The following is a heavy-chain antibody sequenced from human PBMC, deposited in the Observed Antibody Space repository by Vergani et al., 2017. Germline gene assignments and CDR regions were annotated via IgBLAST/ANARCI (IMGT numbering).Heavy chain of an antibody. CDR2: ISGSGGST. CDR1: GFTFRSYA. D-gene: IGHD1/OR15-1a*01. V-gene: IGHV3-23*01. CDR3: AKSGRVEQAWASDY. J-gene: IGHJ4*02. Sequence: EVQLLESGGGLVQPGGSLRISCAASGFTFRSYAMSWVRQAPGKGLEWVSAISGSGGSTYYADSVKGRFTISRDNSKNTLYLQMNSLRAEDTAVYYCAKSGRVEQAWASDYWGQGTLVTVSS.